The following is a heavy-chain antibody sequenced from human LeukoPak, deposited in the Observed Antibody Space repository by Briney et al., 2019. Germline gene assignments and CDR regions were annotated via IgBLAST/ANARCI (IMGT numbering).Heavy chain of an antibody. Sequence: ASVKVSCKASGGTFSSYAISWVRQAPGQGLEWMGGIIPIFGTANYAQKFQCRVTSTADESTSTAYMALSSLRSEDTAVYYCARDGPYYDFWSVGDAFDIWGQGTMVTVSS. J-gene: IGHJ3*02. CDR3: ARDGPYYDFWSVGDAFDI. V-gene: IGHV1-69*13. D-gene: IGHD3-3*01. CDR2: IIPIFGTA. CDR1: GGTFSSYA.